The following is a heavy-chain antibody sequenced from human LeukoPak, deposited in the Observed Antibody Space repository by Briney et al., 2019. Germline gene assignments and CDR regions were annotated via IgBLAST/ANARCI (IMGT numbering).Heavy chain of an antibody. J-gene: IGHJ3*02. CDR1: GFTFSSYW. D-gene: IGHD2-21*01. V-gene: IGHV3-7*01. CDR2: IKQDGSEK. Sequence: GGSLRLSCAGSGFTFSSYWMSWVRQAPGKGLEWVANIKQDGSEKYYVDSVKGRFTISRDNAKNSLYLQMNSLRAEDTAVYHCARDGGATGAFDIWGQGTMVTVSS. CDR3: ARDGGATGAFDI.